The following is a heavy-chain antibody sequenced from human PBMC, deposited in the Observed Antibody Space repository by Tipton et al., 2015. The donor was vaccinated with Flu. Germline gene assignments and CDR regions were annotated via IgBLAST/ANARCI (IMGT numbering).Heavy chain of an antibody. CDR3: AGDTIFGVAH. D-gene: IGHD3-3*01. CDR2: IYYSGST. V-gene: IGHV4-39*07. CDR1: GGSVSSDDFY. Sequence: TLSLTCTVSGGSVSSDDFYWGWVRQAPGKGPEWIGSIYYSGSTYYNPSLKSRVTISVDTSKNQFSLKLSSVTAADTAVYYCAGDTIFGVAHWGQGTLVTVSS. J-gene: IGHJ4*02.